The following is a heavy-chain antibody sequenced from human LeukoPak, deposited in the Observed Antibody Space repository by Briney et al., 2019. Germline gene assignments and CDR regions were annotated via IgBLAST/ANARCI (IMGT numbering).Heavy chain of an antibody. Sequence: PGGSVRLSCAASGFTFSSYSMNWVRQAPGRGLEWVSSSSSRTSYLYYADSVKGRFTISRDNAKNSLYLQMNSLRAEDTAVYYCAREGGITMVRGVSCYFDYWGRGTLVTGSS. CDR2: SSSRTSYL. V-gene: IGHV3-21*01. CDR1: GFTFSSYS. D-gene: IGHD3-10*01. J-gene: IGHJ4*02. CDR3: AREGGITMVRGVSCYFDY.